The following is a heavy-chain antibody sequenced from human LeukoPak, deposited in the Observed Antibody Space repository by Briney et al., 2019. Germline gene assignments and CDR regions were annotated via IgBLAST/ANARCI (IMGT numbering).Heavy chain of an antibody. CDR3: ARQQRGYSYGFAFDI. D-gene: IGHD5-18*01. CDR1: GGSISSNSYF. Sequence: SETLSLTCTVSGGSISSNSYFWGWIRQPPGKGLEWIGSIYYSGDTYYNPSLKSRVTISVDTSKNQFSLKLSSVTAADTAVYYCARQQRGYSYGFAFDIWGQGTMVTVSS. V-gene: IGHV4-39*07. CDR2: IYYSGDT. J-gene: IGHJ3*02.